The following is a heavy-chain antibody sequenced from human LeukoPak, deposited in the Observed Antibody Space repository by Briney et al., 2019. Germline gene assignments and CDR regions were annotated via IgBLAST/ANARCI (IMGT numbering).Heavy chain of an antibody. D-gene: IGHD6-6*01. J-gene: IGHJ6*03. CDR3: AKRSKQLVNYYYYYYYMDV. CDR2: ISGSGGST. V-gene: IGHV3-23*01. Sequence: GGSLRLSCAASGFTFSDYYMSWIRQAPGKGLEWVSAISGSGGSTYYADSVKGRFTISRDNSKNTLYLQMNSQRAEDTAVYYCAKRSKQLVNYYYYYYYMDVWGKGTTVTVSS. CDR1: GFTFSDYY.